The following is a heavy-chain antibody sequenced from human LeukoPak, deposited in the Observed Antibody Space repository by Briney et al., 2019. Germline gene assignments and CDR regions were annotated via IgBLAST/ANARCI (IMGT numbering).Heavy chain of an antibody. CDR3: ARRRIAAAGTPKGFDP. CDR1: GGSFSGYY. Sequence: SETLSLTCAVYGGSFSGYYWSWIRQPPGKGLEWIGEINHSGSTNYNPSLKSRVTISVDTSKNQFSLKLSSVTAADTAVYYCARRRIAAAGTPKGFDPWGQGTLVTVSS. V-gene: IGHV4-34*01. CDR2: INHSGST. D-gene: IGHD6-13*01. J-gene: IGHJ5*02.